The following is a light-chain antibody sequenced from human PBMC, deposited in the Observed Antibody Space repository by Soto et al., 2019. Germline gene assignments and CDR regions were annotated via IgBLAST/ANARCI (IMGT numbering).Light chain of an antibody. V-gene: IGLV2-14*01. Sequence: QSALTQPASVSGSPGQSITISCTGTSSDIGGYNYVSWYQHHPGKAPKLMIYEVNNRPSGVSNRFSGSQSGNTASLTISGLQAEDEADYSCFSYTSSSPLDVFGTGTKVTVL. CDR1: SSDIGGYNY. CDR2: EVN. J-gene: IGLJ1*01. CDR3: FSYTSSSPLDV.